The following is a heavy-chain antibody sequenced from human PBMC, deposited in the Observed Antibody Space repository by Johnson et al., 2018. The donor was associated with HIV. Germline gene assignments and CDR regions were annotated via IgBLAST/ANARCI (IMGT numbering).Heavy chain of an antibody. CDR2: MSTSGSTK. Sequence: QEQLVESGGGLVKPGVSLRLSCAASGFTFSDFFMSWIRQAPGKGLEWVAYMSTSGSTKFYADSVKGRFTISRDNAKNSLYLQMNSLRAEDTAVYYCARLRAEAQFDAFDIWGQGTMVTVSS. J-gene: IGHJ3*02. CDR1: GFTFSDFF. D-gene: IGHD5-24*01. V-gene: IGHV3-11*04. CDR3: ARLRAEAQFDAFDI.